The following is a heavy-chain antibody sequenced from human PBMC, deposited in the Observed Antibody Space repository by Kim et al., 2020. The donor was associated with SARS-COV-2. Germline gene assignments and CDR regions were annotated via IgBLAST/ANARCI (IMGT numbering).Heavy chain of an antibody. Sequence: GGSLRLSCTASGFTFSPFAMHWVRQAPGKGLEWVAVIRSDESNRYYAESVKDRFTISRDNSKNTLYLQMNSLRAEDTAIYFCARNFGSATMIGDVWGLGTVVTVSS. J-gene: IGHJ3*01. CDR1: GFTFSPFA. V-gene: IGHV3-33*01. CDR3: ARNFGSATMIGDV. D-gene: IGHD3-10*01. CDR2: IRSDESNR.